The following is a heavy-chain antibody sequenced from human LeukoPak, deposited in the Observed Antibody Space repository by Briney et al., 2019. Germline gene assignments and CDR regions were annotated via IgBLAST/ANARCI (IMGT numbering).Heavy chain of an antibody. CDR2: FDPADGEP. V-gene: IGHV1-24*01. CDR1: GYMFTELP. Sequence: GGSVKVSCKVSGYMFTELPIHWVRQTPAIGLEWMGGFDPADGEPVYAKNFKDRLTMTEDTSTETAYMELRGLGSEDTAVYYCTAGPDCSSTSCLFEFWGQGTLVTVSS. J-gene: IGHJ4*02. CDR3: TAGPDCSSTSCLFEF. D-gene: IGHD2-2*01.